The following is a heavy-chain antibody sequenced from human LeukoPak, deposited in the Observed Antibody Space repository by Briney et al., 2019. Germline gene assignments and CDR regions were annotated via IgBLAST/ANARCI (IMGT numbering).Heavy chain of an antibody. J-gene: IGHJ4*02. CDR2: TYYRSKWYN. CDR3: ARGHEFDF. CDR1: GDIVSSNSAA. Sequence: SQTLSLTCAVSGDIVSSNSAAWNWIRQSPSRGLEWLGRTYYRSKWYNEYAMSVRGRIIINPDTSKNQFSLQLNSVTPEDTGVYYCARGHEFDFWGQGTLVTVSS. V-gene: IGHV6-1*01.